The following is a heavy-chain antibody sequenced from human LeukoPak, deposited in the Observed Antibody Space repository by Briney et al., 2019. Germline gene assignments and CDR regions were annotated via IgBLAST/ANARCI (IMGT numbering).Heavy chain of an antibody. CDR3: ARDFPIYDFWSGYYRPSHFDY. D-gene: IGHD3-3*01. Sequence: SETLSLTCTVSGGSISSYYWSWIRQPPGKGLEWIGYIYYSGSTNYNPSLKGRVTISVDTSKNQFSLKLSSVTAADTAVYYCARDFPIYDFWSGYYRPSHFDYWGQGTLVTVSS. CDR1: GGSISSYY. V-gene: IGHV4-59*01. CDR2: IYYSGST. J-gene: IGHJ4*02.